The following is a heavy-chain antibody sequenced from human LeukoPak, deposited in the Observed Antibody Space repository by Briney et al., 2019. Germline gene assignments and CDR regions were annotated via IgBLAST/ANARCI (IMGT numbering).Heavy chain of an antibody. D-gene: IGHD2-2*01. CDR3: ARGGTTYCSSTSCLGGTFDY. V-gene: IGHV4-59*01. Sequence: SETLSLTCTVSGGSISSYYWSWIRQPPGKGLEWIGYIYYSGSTNYNPSLKSRVTISVDTSKNQFSLKLSAVTAADTAVYYCARGGTTYCSSTSCLGGTFDYWGQGTLVTVSS. J-gene: IGHJ4*02. CDR1: GGSISSYY. CDR2: IYYSGST.